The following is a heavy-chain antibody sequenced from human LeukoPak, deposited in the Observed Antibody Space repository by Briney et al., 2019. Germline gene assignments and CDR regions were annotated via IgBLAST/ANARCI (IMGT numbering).Heavy chain of an antibody. CDR1: GGTFSSYA. CDR2: IIPIFGTA. CDR3: ARKPKGYDFWSGYYDY. Sequence: SVKVSYKASGGTFSSYAISWVRQAPGQGLEWMGGIIPIFGTANYAQKFQGRVTITTDESTSTAYMELSSLRSEDTAVYYCARKPKGYDFWSGYYDYWGQGTLVTVSS. D-gene: IGHD3-3*01. V-gene: IGHV1-69*05. J-gene: IGHJ4*02.